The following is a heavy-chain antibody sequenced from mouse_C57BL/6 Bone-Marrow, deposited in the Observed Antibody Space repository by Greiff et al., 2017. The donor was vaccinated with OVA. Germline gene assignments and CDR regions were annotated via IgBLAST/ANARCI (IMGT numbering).Heavy chain of an antibody. CDR3: TRLLDAMDY. V-gene: IGHV5-9-1*02. CDR1: GFTFSSYA. CDR2: ISSGGGYI. D-gene: IGHD2-1*01. J-gene: IGHJ4*01. Sequence: EVHLVESGEGLVKPGGSVKLSCAASGFTFSSYAMTWVSQTPGKRLEWVAYISSGGGYIYYADTVKGRFTISRDNAKTTLYLQMSSLKSEDSAMYYCTRLLDAMDYWGQGTSVTVSS.